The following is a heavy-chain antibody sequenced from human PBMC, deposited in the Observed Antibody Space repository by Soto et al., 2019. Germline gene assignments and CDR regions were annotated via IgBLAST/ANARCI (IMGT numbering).Heavy chain of an antibody. J-gene: IGHJ6*02. Sequence: DVQLVETGGGLIQPGGSLRLSCVASGFTVRSSYMSWVRQAPGKGLEWVSIIYSGGSTYYADSVKGRFTISRDNSENTVYLQMSSLRADDTAVYYCARDLHPAMGTEAYDYYYGMGVWGQGTTVTVSS. CDR1: GFTVRSSY. D-gene: IGHD5-18*01. CDR2: IYSGGST. V-gene: IGHV3-53*02. CDR3: ARDLHPAMGTEAYDYYYGMGV.